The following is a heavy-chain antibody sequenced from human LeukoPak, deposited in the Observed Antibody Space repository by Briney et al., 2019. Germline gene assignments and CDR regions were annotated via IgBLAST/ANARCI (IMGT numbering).Heavy chain of an antibody. D-gene: IGHD3-10*01. Sequence: ASVKVSCKASGYTFTGYYMHWVRQAPGQGLEWMGWINPNSGGINYAQKFQGRVTMTRDTSISTAYMELSRLRSDDTAVYYCARATRVWFGELYPSPPYYWGQGTLVTVSS. CDR2: INPNSGGI. V-gene: IGHV1-2*02. J-gene: IGHJ4*02. CDR1: GYTFTGYY. CDR3: ARATRVWFGELYPSPPYY.